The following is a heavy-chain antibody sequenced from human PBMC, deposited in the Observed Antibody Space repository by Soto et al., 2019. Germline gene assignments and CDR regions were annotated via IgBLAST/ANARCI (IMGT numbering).Heavy chain of an antibody. CDR3: AKDYRQQLAQFDY. J-gene: IGHJ4*02. CDR1: GFTFNNFA. CDR2: INDGGATT. V-gene: IGHV3-23*01. D-gene: IGHD6-13*01. Sequence: EVQLLESGGGLVQPGASLRLSCAASGFTFNNFAMSWVRQAPGKGLEWVSGINDGGATTYYADSVKGRFTISRDNSKDTLFLQMNSLRAEDTAIYYCAKDYRQQLAQFDYWGQGTLVTVSS.